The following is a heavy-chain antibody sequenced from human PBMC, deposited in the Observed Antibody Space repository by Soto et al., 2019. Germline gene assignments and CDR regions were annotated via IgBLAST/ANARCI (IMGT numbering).Heavy chain of an antibody. Sequence: EEQLVQSGAEVKKPGESLKITCKGSGCTFSSYWVAWVRQMPGKGLEWMGSIYPGDSDTKYSPSFRGQVTISADKSIRTAYLQWSSLKASDTAMYYCASGLYYYGVDFWGQGTPVTVSS. J-gene: IGHJ6*02. V-gene: IGHV5-51*01. CDR3: ASGLYYYGVDF. D-gene: IGHD3-10*01. CDR1: GCTFSSYW. CDR2: IYPGDSDT.